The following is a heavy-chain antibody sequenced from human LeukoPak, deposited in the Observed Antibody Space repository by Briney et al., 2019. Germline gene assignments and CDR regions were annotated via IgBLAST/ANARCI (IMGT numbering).Heavy chain of an antibody. CDR3: ARSRGIVVVTAMDDAFDI. D-gene: IGHD2-21*02. J-gene: IGHJ3*02. Sequence: SETLSLTCTVSGGSISSYYWSWIRQPAGKGLEWIGRIYTSGSTNYNPSLKSRVTMSVDTSKNQFSLKLSSVTAADTAVYYCARSRGIVVVTAMDDAFDIWGQGTMVTVSS. V-gene: IGHV4-4*07. CDR1: GGSISSYY. CDR2: IYTSGST.